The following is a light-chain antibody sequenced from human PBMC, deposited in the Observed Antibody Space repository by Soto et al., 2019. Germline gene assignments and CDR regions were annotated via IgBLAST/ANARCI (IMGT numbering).Light chain of an antibody. Sequence: QSALTQPASVSGYPGQSITISCTGTSSDVGSYNLVSWYQQHPGKAPKLMIYEDTKRPSGVSNRFSGSKSGNTASLTISGLQAEDEADYYCSSYAGSNTYVVFGGGTKLTVL. CDR3: SSYAGSNTYVV. CDR1: SSDVGSYNL. J-gene: IGLJ2*01. CDR2: EDT. V-gene: IGLV2-23*01.